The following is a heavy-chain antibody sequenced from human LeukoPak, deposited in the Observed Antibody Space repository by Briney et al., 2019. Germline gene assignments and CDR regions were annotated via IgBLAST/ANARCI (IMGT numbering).Heavy chain of an antibody. J-gene: IGHJ4*02. CDR1: GGSISSGGYS. CDR2: IYHSGST. Sequence: SQTLSLTCAVSGGSISSGGYSWSWIRQPPGKGLEWIGYIYHSGSTYYNPSLKSRVTISVDRSKNQFSLKLSSVTAADTAVYYCARAVTTVTTGFDYWGQGTLVTVSS. CDR3: ARAVTTVTTGFDY. V-gene: IGHV4-30-2*01. D-gene: IGHD4-17*01.